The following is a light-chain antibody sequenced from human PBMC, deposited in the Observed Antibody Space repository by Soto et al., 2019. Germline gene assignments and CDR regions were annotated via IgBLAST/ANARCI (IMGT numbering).Light chain of an antibody. CDR2: DAS. CDR1: QSVNSN. J-gene: IGKJ2*01. CDR3: QQRSNWPPYT. Sequence: EIVLTQSPATLSLSPGERSTLSCRASQSVNSNLAWYQQKPGQAPRLLIFDASNRATGIPARFSGSGSGTDFTITISSLEPEDFGVYYCQQRSNWPPYTFGQGTKLEIK. V-gene: IGKV3-11*01.